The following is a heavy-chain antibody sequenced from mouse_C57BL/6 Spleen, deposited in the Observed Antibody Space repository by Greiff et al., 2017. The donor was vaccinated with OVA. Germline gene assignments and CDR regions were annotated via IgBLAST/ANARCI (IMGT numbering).Heavy chain of an antibody. CDR1: GYAFSSSW. J-gene: IGHJ2*01. D-gene: IGHD1-1*01. CDR3: ARYYYDGSSHYYFDY. V-gene: IGHV1-82*01. Sequence: VQLQESGPELVKPGASVKISCKASGYAFSSSWMNWVKQRPGQGLEWIGRIYPGDGGTNYNGKFKGKATLTADKSSSTAYMQLSSLTSESSAVYFCARYYYDGSSHYYFDYWGQGTTLTVSS. CDR2: IYPGDGGT.